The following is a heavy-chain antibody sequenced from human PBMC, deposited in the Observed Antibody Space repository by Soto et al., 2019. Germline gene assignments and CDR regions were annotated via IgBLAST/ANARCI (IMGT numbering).Heavy chain of an antibody. D-gene: IGHD3-10*01. CDR3: ARWSSSGLEYYYYYYYMDV. CDR1: GGSFSGYY. J-gene: IGHJ6*03. CDR2: INHSGST. V-gene: IGHV4-34*01. Sequence: SETLSLTCAVYGGSFSGYYWSWIRQPPGKGLEWIGDINHSGSTNYNPSLKSRVTISVDTSKNQFSLKLSSVTAADTAVYYCARWSSSGLEYYYYYYYMDVWGKGTTVTVSS.